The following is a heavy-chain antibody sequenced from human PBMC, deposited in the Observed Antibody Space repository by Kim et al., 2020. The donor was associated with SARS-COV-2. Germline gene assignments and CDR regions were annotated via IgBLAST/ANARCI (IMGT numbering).Heavy chain of an antibody. V-gene: IGHV3-23*01. CDR2: ISGPGGST. J-gene: IGHJ4*02. Sequence: GGSLRLSCAASGFTFGTYAMSWVRQAPGKGLECVSAISGPGGSTYYADSVKGRFTISRDNSKNTLYLQMNSLTAEDTAVYYCARDPGIIPHPYFDFWAQGLLLTVPS. CDR3: ARDPGIIPHPYFDF. CDR1: GFTFGTYA. D-gene: IGHD2-21*01.